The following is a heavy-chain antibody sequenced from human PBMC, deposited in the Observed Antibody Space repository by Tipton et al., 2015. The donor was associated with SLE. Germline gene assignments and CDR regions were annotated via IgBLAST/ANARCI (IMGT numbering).Heavy chain of an antibody. J-gene: IGHJ4*02. CDR1: GGSISSGSYY. CDR2: IYTSGST. D-gene: IGHD4-11*01. Sequence: TLSLTCTVSGGSISSGSYYWSWIRQPAGQGLEWIGRIYTSGSTNYNPSLKSRVTMSVDTSKNQFSLKLSSVTAADTAVYYCARLGGYSTYFDYWGQGTLVTVSS. CDR3: ARLGGYSTYFDY. V-gene: IGHV4-61*02.